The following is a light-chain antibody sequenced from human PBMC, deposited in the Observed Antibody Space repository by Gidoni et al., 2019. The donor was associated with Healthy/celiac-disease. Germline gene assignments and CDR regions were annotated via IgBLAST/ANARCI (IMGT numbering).Light chain of an antibody. Sequence: EIVLTQSPGTLSLSPGERATLSCRASQSVSSSYLAWYQQKPGQAPRLLSYGASSRATGIPDRFSGSGSGTDFTLTISRLEPEDFAVYYCQQYGSSPQTCGQXTKVEIK. CDR2: GAS. CDR1: QSVSSSY. CDR3: QQYGSSPQT. J-gene: IGKJ1*01. V-gene: IGKV3-20*01.